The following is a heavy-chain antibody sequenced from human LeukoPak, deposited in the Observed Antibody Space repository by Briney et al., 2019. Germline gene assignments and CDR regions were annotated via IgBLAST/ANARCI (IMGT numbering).Heavy chain of an antibody. D-gene: IGHD4-23*01. CDR3: ARKDGGRDGMDV. CDR1: GYTFTDYY. Sequence: ASVKVSCKASGYTFTDYYMHWVRQAPGQGLEWMGWLNPNTLVTKYAQHFQGRVSMTWDTSISTGYMDLHSLTSDDTAVYYCARKDGGRDGMDVWGQGTTVTVSS. CDR2: LNPNTLVT. V-gene: IGHV1-2*02. J-gene: IGHJ6*02.